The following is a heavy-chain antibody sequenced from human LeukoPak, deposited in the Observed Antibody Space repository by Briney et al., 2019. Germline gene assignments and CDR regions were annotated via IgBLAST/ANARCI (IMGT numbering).Heavy chain of an antibody. CDR2: LFFGGST. Sequence: PSETLSLTCTVSGASISTYYWSWIRQPPGKGLEWIGYLFFGGSTNYNPSLKSRVTISSDTSKNQLSLKLTSVAAADTAVYYCARAGGGWSFDYLGQGTLVTVSS. CDR3: ARAGGGWSFDY. D-gene: IGHD6-19*01. J-gene: IGHJ4*02. CDR1: GASISTYY. V-gene: IGHV4-59*01.